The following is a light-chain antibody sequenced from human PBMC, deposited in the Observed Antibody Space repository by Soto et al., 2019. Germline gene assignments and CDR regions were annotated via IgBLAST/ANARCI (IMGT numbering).Light chain of an antibody. CDR3: QQYNSYS. J-gene: IGKJ1*01. CDR1: QRISSF. V-gene: IGKV1-39*01. CDR2: SVS. Sequence: DIQMTQSPASLSASLGDRVTLTCRASQRISSFLNWYQQKPGKAPNLLIYSVSSLQSGVPSRFRGSGSGTDFTLTISSLQPDDFATYYCQQYNSYSFGQGTKVDIK.